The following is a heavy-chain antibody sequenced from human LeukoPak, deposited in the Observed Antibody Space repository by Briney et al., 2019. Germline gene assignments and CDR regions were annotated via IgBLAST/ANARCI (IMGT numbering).Heavy chain of an antibody. J-gene: IGHJ6*02. Sequence: GGSLRLSCAASGFTFSTCAMSWVRQAPGKGLEWVSTISGGGRSTDYADSVKGQFTISRDNSKNTLYLQMNSLRAEDTAVYYCAKLGSWFYYYGMDVWGQGTTVTVSS. CDR1: GFTFSTCA. D-gene: IGHD3-10*01. CDR3: AKLGSWFYYYGMDV. V-gene: IGHV3-23*01. CDR2: ISGGGRST.